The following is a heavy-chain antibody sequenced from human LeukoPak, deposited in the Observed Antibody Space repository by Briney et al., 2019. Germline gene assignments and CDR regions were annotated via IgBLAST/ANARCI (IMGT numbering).Heavy chain of an antibody. CDR1: GGSISNSGYY. V-gene: IGHV4-39*01. CDR3: ARLQLWFRAIDY. D-gene: IGHD5-18*01. Sequence: PSETLSLTCTVSGGSISNSGYYWGWIRQPPGKGLERIGSIYYSGSTYYNPSLKSRVTISVDTSKNQFSLKLSSVTATVTAVYSCARLQLWFRAIDYWGQGTLVTVSS. CDR2: IYYSGST. J-gene: IGHJ4*02.